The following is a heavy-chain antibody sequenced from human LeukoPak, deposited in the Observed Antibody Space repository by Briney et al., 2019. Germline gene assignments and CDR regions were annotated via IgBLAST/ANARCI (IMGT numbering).Heavy chain of an antibody. D-gene: IGHD4-23*01. Sequence: PGGSLRLSCAASGFTFSSYSMNWVRQAPGKGLEWVSSISSSSSYIYYADSVKGRFTISRDNAKNSLYLQMNSLRAEDTAVYYCAREEDRGWDPRWSYGMDVWGQGTTVTVSS. CDR2: ISSSSSYI. V-gene: IGHV3-21*01. CDR3: AREEDRGWDPRWSYGMDV. CDR1: GFTFSSYS. J-gene: IGHJ6*02.